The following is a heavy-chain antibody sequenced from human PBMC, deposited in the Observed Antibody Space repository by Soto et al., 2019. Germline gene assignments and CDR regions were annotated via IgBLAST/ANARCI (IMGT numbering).Heavy chain of an antibody. CDR1: GFSLSTSGVG. D-gene: IGHD2-15*01. CDR3: AHRPLSCGGGSCYSGFDY. V-gene: IGHV2-5*02. CDR2: IYWDDDK. Sequence: QITLKESGPTLVKPTQTLTLTCTFSGFSLSTSGVGVGWIRQPPGKALEWLALIYWDDDKRYSPSLKSRLTIHKDTSKNPVVLTRTNMDPVDTATYYCAHRPLSCGGGSCYSGFDYWGQGTLVTVSS. J-gene: IGHJ4*02.